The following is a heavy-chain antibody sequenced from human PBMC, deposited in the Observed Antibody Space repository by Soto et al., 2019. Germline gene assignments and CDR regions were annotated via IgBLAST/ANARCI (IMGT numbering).Heavy chain of an antibody. J-gene: IGHJ6*02. V-gene: IGHV4-39*01. D-gene: IGHD2-15*01. CDR3: ARHLTYCSAGSCYSDFPYYGMDV. Sequence: QLQLQESGPGLVKPSETPSLTCTVSGGSISSSSYYWGWIRQPPGKGLEWIGSIFYSGSTYYNPSLKSRVPISVDTSKNQFSLKLSSVTAADTAVYYCARHLTYCSAGSCYSDFPYYGMDVWGQGTTVTVSS. CDR1: GGSISSSSYY. CDR2: IFYSGST.